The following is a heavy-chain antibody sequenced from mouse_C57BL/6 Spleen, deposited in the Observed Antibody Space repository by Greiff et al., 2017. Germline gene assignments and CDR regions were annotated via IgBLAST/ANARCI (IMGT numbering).Heavy chain of an antibody. CDR2: ISYDGSN. CDR1: GYSITSGYY. J-gene: IGHJ4*01. D-gene: IGHD2-2*01. Sequence: VQLKESGPGLVKPSQSLSLTCSVTGYSITSGYYWNWIRQFPGNKLEWMGYISYDGSNNYNPSLKNRISITRDTSKNQFFLKLNSVTTEDTATYYCARLGLRRLYYYAMDYWGQGTSVTVSS. CDR3: ARLGLRRLYYYAMDY. V-gene: IGHV3-6*01.